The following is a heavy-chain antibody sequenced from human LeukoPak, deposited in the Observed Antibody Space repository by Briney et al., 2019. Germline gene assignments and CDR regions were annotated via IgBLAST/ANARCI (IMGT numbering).Heavy chain of an antibody. CDR2: MNPNSGNT. J-gene: IGHJ5*02. Sequence: ASVKVSCKASGYTFTSYDINWVRQATGQGLEWMGWMNPNSGNTGYAQKFQGRVTMTRNTSISTAYMELSSLRSEDTAVYYCARGLRGMRNWNPDGSWFDLWGQGTLVTVSS. D-gene: IGHD1-1*01. CDR3: ARGLRGMRNWNPDGSWFDL. V-gene: IGHV1-8*01. CDR1: GYTFTSYD.